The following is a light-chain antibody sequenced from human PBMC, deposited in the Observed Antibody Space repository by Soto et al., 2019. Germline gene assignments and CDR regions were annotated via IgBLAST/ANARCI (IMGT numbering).Light chain of an antibody. J-gene: IGLJ1*01. CDR1: SSDIGGYNY. V-gene: IGLV2-14*03. CDR3: LSYTCTIPLYG. CDR2: DVS. Sequence: QSALTQPASVSGSPGQSITISCTGTSSDIGGYNYVSWYQQLPGKVPKLIIYDVSNRPSGVSDRFSGSKSGNAASLTISVLRAEDEGDDYCLSYTCTIPLYGFGTGSKLTV.